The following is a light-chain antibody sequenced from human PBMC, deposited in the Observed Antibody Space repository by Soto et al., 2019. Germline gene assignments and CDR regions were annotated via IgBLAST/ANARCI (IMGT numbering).Light chain of an antibody. V-gene: IGLV1-44*01. Sequence: QSVLTQPPSASGTPGQRVTISCSGSTSNIGRNTVNWYQQLPGTAPKLLIYSNHHRPSGVPDRFVGSKSGTSASLAISGLQAEDEAEYYCAAWDDSLNGPVFCGGTKLTVL. CDR1: TSNIGRNT. CDR2: SNH. CDR3: AAWDDSLNGPV. J-gene: IGLJ3*02.